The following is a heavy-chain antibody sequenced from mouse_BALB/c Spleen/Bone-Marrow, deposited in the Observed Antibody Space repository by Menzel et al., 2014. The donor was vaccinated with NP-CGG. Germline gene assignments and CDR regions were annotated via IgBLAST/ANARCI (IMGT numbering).Heavy chain of an antibody. CDR3: GRQFAF. CDR2: ISYSGST. CDR1: GYSITSDYA. J-gene: IGHJ3*01. Sequence: EVQLQQSGPGLVKPSKSLSLTCTVTGYSITSDYAWSWIRQFPGNKLEWMGYISYSGSTSYNPSLKSRISITRDTSKNQFFLQLNSVTTVDTATYYCGRQFAFWGQGTLVTVSA. V-gene: IGHV3-2*02.